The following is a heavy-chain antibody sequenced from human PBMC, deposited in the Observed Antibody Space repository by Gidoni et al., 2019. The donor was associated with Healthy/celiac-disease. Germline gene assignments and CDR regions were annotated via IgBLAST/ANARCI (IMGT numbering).Heavy chain of an antibody. J-gene: IGHJ4*02. CDR2: INPNSGGT. Sequence: QVQLVQSGAEVKTPGASVTVSCNASGYPFPGHYLHWVRQAPGQGLEWMGWINPNSGGTNYAQKFQGWVTMTRDTSISTAYMELSRLRSDDTAVYYCARADYCSGGSCYQFDYWGQGTLVTVSS. V-gene: IGHV1-2*04. CDR3: ARADYCSGGSCYQFDY. D-gene: IGHD2-15*01. CDR1: GYPFPGHY.